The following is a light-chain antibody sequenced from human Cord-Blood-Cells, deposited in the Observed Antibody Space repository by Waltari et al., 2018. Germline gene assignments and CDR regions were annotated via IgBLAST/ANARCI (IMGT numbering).Light chain of an antibody. CDR2: DVS. J-gene: IGLJ3*02. V-gene: IGLV2-14*01. CDR3: SSYTSSSTWV. Sequence: QSALTQPASVSGSPGQSITISCTGTSSDVGGYNYVSWYQQHPGKAPKLMIYDVSNRPSGVSNRFSGSKSGTTASLTISGLQADDEADYYCSSYTSSSTWVFGGGTKLTVL. CDR1: SSDVGGYNY.